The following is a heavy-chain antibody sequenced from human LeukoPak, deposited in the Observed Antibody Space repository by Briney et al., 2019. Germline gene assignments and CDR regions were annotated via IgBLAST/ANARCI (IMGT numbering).Heavy chain of an antibody. CDR3: ARVDADPIFGVVTLYYYYYYYMDV. V-gene: IGHV1-69*04. D-gene: IGHD3-3*01. Sequence: ASVKVSCKASGGTFSSYAISWVRQAPGQGLEWMGRIIPILGIANYAQKFQGRVTITADKSTSTAYMELSSLRSEDTAVYYCARVDADPIFGVVTLYYYYYYYMDVWGKGTTVTVSS. CDR2: IIPILGIA. CDR1: GGTFSSYA. J-gene: IGHJ6*03.